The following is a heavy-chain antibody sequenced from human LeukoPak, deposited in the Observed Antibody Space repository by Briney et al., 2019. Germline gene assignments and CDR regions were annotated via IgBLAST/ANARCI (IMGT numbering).Heavy chain of an antibody. D-gene: IGHD1-26*01. CDR1: GGSISSSSYY. CDR2: IYYSGST. Sequence: PSETLSLTCTVSGGSISSSSYYWGWIRQPPGKGLEWIGSIYYSGSTYYNPSLKSRVTISVDTSKNQFSLKLSSVTAADTAVYYCASQPYTSGSFYYYYYYMDVWGKGTTVTVSS. V-gene: IGHV4-39*07. J-gene: IGHJ6*03. CDR3: ASQPYTSGSFYYYYYYMDV.